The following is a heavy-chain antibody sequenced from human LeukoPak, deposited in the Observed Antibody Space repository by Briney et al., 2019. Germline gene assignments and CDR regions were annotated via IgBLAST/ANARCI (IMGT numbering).Heavy chain of an antibody. CDR2: INHSGST. CDR3: ARPLKQQLVRGSWFDP. J-gene: IGHJ5*02. Sequence: SEILSLTCAVYGGSFSGYYWSWIRQPPGKGLEWIGEINHSGSTNYNPSLKSRVTISVDTSKNQFSLKLSSVTAADTAVYYCARPLKQQLVRGSWFDPWGQGTLVTVSS. D-gene: IGHD6-13*01. CDR1: GGSFSGYY. V-gene: IGHV4-34*01.